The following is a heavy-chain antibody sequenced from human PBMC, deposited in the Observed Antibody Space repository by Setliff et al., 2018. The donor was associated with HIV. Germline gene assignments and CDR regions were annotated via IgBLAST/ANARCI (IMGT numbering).Heavy chain of an antibody. Sequence: GASVNVSCKASGYTFTIYDITWVRQAPGQGLEWMGWISAYNGNTNYAQKLQGRVTMTTDTSTSTAYMELRSLRSDDTAVYYCAREGYSVDAFDIWGQGTMVTVSS. CDR3: AREGYSVDAFDI. J-gene: IGHJ3*02. V-gene: IGHV1-18*01. CDR2: ISAYNGNT. D-gene: IGHD4-4*01. CDR1: GYTFTIYD.